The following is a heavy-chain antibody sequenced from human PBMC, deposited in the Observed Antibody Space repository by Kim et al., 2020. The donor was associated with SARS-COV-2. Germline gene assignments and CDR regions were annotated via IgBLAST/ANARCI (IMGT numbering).Heavy chain of an antibody. J-gene: IGHJ6*02. CDR2: INHSGST. Sequence: SETLSLTCAVYGGSFSGYYWSWIRQPPGKGLEWIGEINHSGSTNYNPSLKSRVTISVDTSKNQFSLKLSSVTAADTAVYYCARGQGLPYYYYYYGMDVWGQGTTVPVSS. V-gene: IGHV4-34*01. CDR3: ARGQGLPYYYYYYGMDV. CDR1: GGSFSGYY.